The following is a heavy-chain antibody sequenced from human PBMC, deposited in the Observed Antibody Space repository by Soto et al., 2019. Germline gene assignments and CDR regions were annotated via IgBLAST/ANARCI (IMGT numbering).Heavy chain of an antibody. CDR1: AYTFTSYA. Sequence: QVQLVQSGAEEKKPGASVKVSCKASAYTFTSYAMHWVRQAPGQRLEWMGWINAGNGNTKYSQKFQSRVTITRDKSARTPYMELSSLRAEDTAVYYYASEAITAAAVYGMDVWGQGTKVTVSS. D-gene: IGHD6-13*01. V-gene: IGHV1-3*05. J-gene: IGHJ6*02. CDR3: ASEAITAAAVYGMDV. CDR2: INAGNGNT.